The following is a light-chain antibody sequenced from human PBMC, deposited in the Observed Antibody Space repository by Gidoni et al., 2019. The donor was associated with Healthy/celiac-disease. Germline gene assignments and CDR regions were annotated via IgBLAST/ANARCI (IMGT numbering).Light chain of an antibody. J-gene: IGKJ5*01. V-gene: IGKV3-15*01. Sequence: EIVMTQSPATLSVSPGERATLSCRASQSVSSNLAWYQQKPGQATRLLIYGAATRATGIPARLSGSGSGTEFTLTISSLQSEDFAVYYCQQYNNWPPITFGQGTRLEIK. CDR3: QQYNNWPPIT. CDR1: QSVSSN. CDR2: GAA.